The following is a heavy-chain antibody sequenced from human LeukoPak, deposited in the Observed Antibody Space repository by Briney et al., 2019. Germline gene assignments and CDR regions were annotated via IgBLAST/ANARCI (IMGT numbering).Heavy chain of an antibody. Sequence: ASVKVSCKASGYTFSSYGISWVRQAPGQGLEWMGWISAYNGKTNYAQKLQGRVTMTTDTSTSTAYMELRSLRSDDTAVYYCARGPEGYYYYYYMDVWGKGTTVTVSS. CDR1: GYTFSSYG. CDR2: ISAYNGKT. CDR3: ARGPEGYYYYYYMDV. J-gene: IGHJ6*03. V-gene: IGHV1-18*01.